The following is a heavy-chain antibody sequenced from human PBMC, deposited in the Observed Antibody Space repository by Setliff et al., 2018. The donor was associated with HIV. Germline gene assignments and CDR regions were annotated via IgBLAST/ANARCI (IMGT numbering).Heavy chain of an antibody. CDR1: GFSFRSYG. CDR3: ARAPSGGWWEGGVAFDI. V-gene: IGHV3-7*01. D-gene: IGHD1-26*01. Sequence: GGSLRLSCAASGFSFRSYGMHWVRQAPGKGLEWVANIKQDGSEKYYVDSVKGRFTISRDNAKNTLYLQMNSLRAEDTALYFGARAPSGGWWEGGVAFDIWGQGTMVTVSS. CDR2: IKQDGSEK. J-gene: IGHJ3*02.